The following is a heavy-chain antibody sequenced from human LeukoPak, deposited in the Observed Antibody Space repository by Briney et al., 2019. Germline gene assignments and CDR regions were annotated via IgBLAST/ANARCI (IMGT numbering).Heavy chain of an antibody. D-gene: IGHD3-10*01. CDR2: ISGSGGST. Sequence: GGSLGLSCAASGFSFSSYAMSWVRQAPGKGLEWVSSISGSGGSTYYADSVKGRFTISRDNSKNTLYLQMSSLRAEDTAVYYCAKARVSSYGSGNPYGIDVWGKGTTVTVSS. J-gene: IGHJ6*04. CDR1: GFSFSSYA. CDR3: AKARVSSYGSGNPYGIDV. V-gene: IGHV3-23*01.